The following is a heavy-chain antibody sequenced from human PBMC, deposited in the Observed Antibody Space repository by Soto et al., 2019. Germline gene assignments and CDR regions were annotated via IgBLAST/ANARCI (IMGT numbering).Heavy chain of an antibody. CDR3: AKETKPLLGVGASSFDS. V-gene: IGHV3-9*01. CDR2: ISWNSDTI. Sequence: GGSLRLSCGASGFTFDDYAIHWVRQAPGKGLKWVSGISWNSDTIGYADSVRGRFTISRDSAKNSVYLQMNSLRAEDTALYYCAKETKPLLGVGASSFDSWGPGILVTVSS. J-gene: IGHJ4*02. CDR1: GFTFDDYA. D-gene: IGHD3-10*01.